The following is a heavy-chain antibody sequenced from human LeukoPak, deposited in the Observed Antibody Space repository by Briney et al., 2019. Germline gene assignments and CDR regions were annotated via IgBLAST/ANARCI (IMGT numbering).Heavy chain of an antibody. CDR1: GYTFTGYY. D-gene: IGHD2-21*02. CDR2: INPNSGGT. J-gene: IGHJ3*02. CDR3: ARDPSYCGGDCYAFDI. V-gene: IGHV1-2*02. Sequence: ASVKVSCKASGYTFTGYYMHWVRQAPGQGLEWMGWINPNSGGTSYAQKFQGRVTMTRATSTSTVYMELSSLRPEDTAVYYCARDPSYCGGDCYAFDIWGQGTMVTVSS.